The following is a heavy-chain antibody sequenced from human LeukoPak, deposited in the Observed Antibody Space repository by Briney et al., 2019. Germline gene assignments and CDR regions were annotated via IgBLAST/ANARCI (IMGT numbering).Heavy chain of an antibody. CDR3: ARGFDSSGEDY. CDR2: VNRDGGST. J-gene: IGHJ4*02. V-gene: IGHV3-74*01. D-gene: IGHD3-22*01. CDR1: GFTFSNYW. Sequence: TGGSLRLSCAASGFTFSNYWMHWVSQAPGKGLVWVSRVNRDGGSTGYADSVKGRFAISRDNAKNTLYLQMSGLRAEDTAVYYCARGFDSSGEDYWGQGTLVTVSS.